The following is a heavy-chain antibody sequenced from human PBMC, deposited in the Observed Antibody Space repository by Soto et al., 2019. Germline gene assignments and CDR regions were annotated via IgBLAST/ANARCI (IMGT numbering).Heavy chain of an antibody. CDR3: ATRMTTAPY. CDR1: GFAVSANY. D-gene: IGHD4-17*01. V-gene: IGHV3-66*01. J-gene: IGHJ4*02. CDR2: IYSGGDA. Sequence: EAHLVGSGGGLVQPGGSLRLSCAASGFAVSANYLSWVRQAPGKGLEWVSLIYSGGDADYADSVRGRFTISRDNSKNTLYLQMNSLKAEDTAVYYCATRMTTAPYWCQGALVNVSS.